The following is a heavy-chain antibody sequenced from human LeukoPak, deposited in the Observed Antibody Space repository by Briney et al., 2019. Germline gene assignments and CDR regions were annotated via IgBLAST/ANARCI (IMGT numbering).Heavy chain of an antibody. CDR3: ARATAYCSSTSCRYFDY. Sequence: GASVKFSCKASGYTFTGYYMHWVRQAPGQGLEWMGWINPNSGGTNYAQKFQGRVTMTRDTSISTAYMELSRLRSDDTAVYYCARATAYCSSTSCRYFDYWGQGTLVTVSS. V-gene: IGHV1-2*02. J-gene: IGHJ4*02. D-gene: IGHD2-2*01. CDR2: INPNSGGT. CDR1: GYTFTGYY.